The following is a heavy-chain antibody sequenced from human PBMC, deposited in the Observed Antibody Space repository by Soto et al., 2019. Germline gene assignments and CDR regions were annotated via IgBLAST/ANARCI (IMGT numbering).Heavy chain of an antibody. CDR1: GFTFSAYW. CDR2: IKQGGSDK. J-gene: IGHJ6*02. V-gene: IGHV3-7*03. Sequence: PGGSLRLSCAASGFTFSAYWLTWVRQAPGKGLEWVANIKQGGSDKYYVDSVRGRFTISRDNAKNSLYLQMDSLRAEDTAVYYCARSYKGSHSFYYAMDVWGQWTTVTVSS. D-gene: IGHD1-26*01. CDR3: ARSYKGSHSFYYAMDV.